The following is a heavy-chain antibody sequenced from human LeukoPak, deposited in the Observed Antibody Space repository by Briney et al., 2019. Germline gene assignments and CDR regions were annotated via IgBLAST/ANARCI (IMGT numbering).Heavy chain of an antibody. CDR3: AKEHSSGWPNLQS. J-gene: IGHJ4*02. V-gene: IGHV3-43*01. CDR1: GFTFNDFS. Sequence: GGSLRLSCVVSGFTFNDFSVHWVRQAPGKGLEWVCVFGRKGTTQRYSDSVRGRFTVSSARRKTSLYLQLSGLRTEHTALYYCAKEHSSGWPNLQSWGRGTLVCVFS. D-gene: IGHD6-19*01. CDR2: FGRKGTTQ.